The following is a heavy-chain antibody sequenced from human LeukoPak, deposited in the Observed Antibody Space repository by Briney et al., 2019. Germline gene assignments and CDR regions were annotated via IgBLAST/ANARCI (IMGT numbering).Heavy chain of an antibody. CDR3: ARGVAGPYYYYYMDV. J-gene: IGHJ6*03. Sequence: GASLKVSCKASGYTFTDYYMHWVRQAPGHGLEWMGWIKPNSGGTNYAQKFQGRVTMTRDTSISTAYMELSRLTSDDTAVYYCARGVAGPYYYYYMDVWGKGTTVTVSS. CDR1: GYTFTDYY. V-gene: IGHV1-2*02. D-gene: IGHD6-19*01. CDR2: IKPNSGGT.